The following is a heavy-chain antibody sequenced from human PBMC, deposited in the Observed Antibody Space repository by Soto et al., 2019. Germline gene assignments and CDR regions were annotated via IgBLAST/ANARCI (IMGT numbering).Heavy chain of an antibody. J-gene: IGHJ4*02. Sequence: EVQLVESGGALVQRGGSLTLFSAASGFRFSIYSMNWVRQAPGKGLEWSAYITSDTKTIKYAESVKGRFTISRDNAKNSVYLQMDNLSDEDTAVYYCARSVEGHFDYWGQGTVVTVSS. V-gene: IGHV3-48*02. D-gene: IGHD6-19*01. CDR1: GFRFSIYS. CDR3: ARSVEGHFDY. CDR2: ITSDTKTI.